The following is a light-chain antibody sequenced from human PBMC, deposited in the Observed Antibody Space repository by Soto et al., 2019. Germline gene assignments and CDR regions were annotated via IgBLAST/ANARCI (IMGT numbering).Light chain of an antibody. CDR3: QQANSLPPLT. J-gene: IGKJ4*01. CDR2: AAS. Sequence: ILVTQSPSSVSASVGDRVTITCRASQPISNWLAWYQQKPGKAPKLLIYAASSLQSGVPSRFGGSGSGTHFTLTISSLQPEDFATYYCQQANSLPPLTFGGGTTVEIK. V-gene: IGKV1-12*01. CDR1: QPISNW.